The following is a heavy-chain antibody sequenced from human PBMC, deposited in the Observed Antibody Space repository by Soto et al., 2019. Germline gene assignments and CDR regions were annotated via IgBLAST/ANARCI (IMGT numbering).Heavy chain of an antibody. Sequence: GGSLRLSCAASGFTFSSYSMNWVRQAPGKGPEWVSSISSSSSYIYYADSVKGRFTISRDNAKNSLYLQMNSLRAEDTAVYYCAREGDQRTYYYDSSGPNWGQGTLVTVSS. V-gene: IGHV3-21*01. CDR3: AREGDQRTYYYDSSGPN. CDR1: GFTFSSYS. CDR2: ISSSSSYI. J-gene: IGHJ4*02. D-gene: IGHD3-22*01.